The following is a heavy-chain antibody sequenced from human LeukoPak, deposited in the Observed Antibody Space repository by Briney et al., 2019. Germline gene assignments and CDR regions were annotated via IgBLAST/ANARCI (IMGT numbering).Heavy chain of an antibody. D-gene: IGHD6-19*01. CDR1: GFTVSSNY. CDR3: ARGSSSSGWYLDY. J-gene: IGHJ4*02. V-gene: IGHV3-66*01. Sequence: GGSLRLSCAASGFTVSSNYMSWVRQAPGKGLEWVSVIYSGGSTYYADSVKGRFTISRDNSKNTLYLQMNSLRAEDTAVYYCARGSSSSGWYLDYWGQGTLVTVSS. CDR2: IYSGGST.